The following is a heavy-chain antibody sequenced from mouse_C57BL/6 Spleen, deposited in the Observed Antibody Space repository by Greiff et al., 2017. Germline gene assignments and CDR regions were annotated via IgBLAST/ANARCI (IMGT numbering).Heavy chain of an antibody. J-gene: IGHJ3*01. Sequence: EVQLQQSGPELVKPGASVKISCKASGYSFTGYYMNWVKQSPEKSLEWIGEINPSTGGTTYNQKFKAKATLTVDKSSSTAYMQLKSLTSEDSAVYYCARNVEEAWFAYWGQGTLVTVSA. CDR1: GYSFTGYY. CDR2: INPSTGGT. V-gene: IGHV1-42*01. CDR3: ARNVEEAWFAY.